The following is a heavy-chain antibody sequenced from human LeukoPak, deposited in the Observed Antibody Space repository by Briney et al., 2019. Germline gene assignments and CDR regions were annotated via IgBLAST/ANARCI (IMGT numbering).Heavy chain of an antibody. CDR1: GFTFSSYA. D-gene: IGHD5-24*01. Sequence: PGGSLRLSCAASGFTFSSYAMHWVRQAPGKGLEWVAVISYDGSNKYYADSVKGRFTISRDNSKNTLYLQMNSLRAEDTAVYYCAREIDRDGYNRFFDYWGQGTLVTVSS. J-gene: IGHJ4*02. V-gene: IGHV3-30*04. CDR3: AREIDRDGYNRFFDY. CDR2: ISYDGSNK.